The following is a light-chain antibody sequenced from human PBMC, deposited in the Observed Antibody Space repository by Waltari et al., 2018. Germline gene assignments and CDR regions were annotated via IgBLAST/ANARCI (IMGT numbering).Light chain of an antibody. J-gene: IGKJ1*01. V-gene: IGKV3-20*01. CDR3: QHYVRLPVT. Sequence: IVLTQSPGTLSLSPGERATLSCRASQSVSRTLAWYQQKPGQAPRLLIYGASTRAAGIPDRFSGSGSGTDFSLTISRLEPEDFVVYYCQHYVRLPVTFGQGTKVEI. CDR2: GAS. CDR1: QSVSRT.